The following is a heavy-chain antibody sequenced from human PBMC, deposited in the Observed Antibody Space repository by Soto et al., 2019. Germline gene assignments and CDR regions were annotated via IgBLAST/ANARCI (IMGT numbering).Heavy chain of an antibody. V-gene: IGHV1-69*12. J-gene: IGHJ6*02. CDR1: GGTFSSYA. Sequence: QVQLVQSGAEVKKPGSSVKVSCKASGGTFSSYAINWVRQAPGQGLEWMGGIIPIFGTANYAQKFQGRVTITADEATSTAYMELSSPRSEDTAVYYCARGSGGSSYYYYGMDVWGQGTTVTVSS. CDR2: IIPIFGTA. D-gene: IGHD2-15*01. CDR3: ARGSGGSSYYYYGMDV.